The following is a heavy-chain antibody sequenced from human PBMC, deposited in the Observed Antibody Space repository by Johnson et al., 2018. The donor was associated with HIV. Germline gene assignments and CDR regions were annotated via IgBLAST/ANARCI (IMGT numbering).Heavy chain of an antibody. Sequence: VQLVESGGGLIQPGGSLRLSCAASGFTVSSNYMSWVRQAPGRGLEWVSVIYSGRSTYYADSVEGRFTISRDNSKNSLYLQMNSLRAEDTAVYFCARDRGYDAFDIWGQGTMVTVSS. D-gene: IGHD3-22*01. CDR1: GFTVSSNY. CDR2: IYSGRST. CDR3: ARDRGYDAFDI. J-gene: IGHJ3*02. V-gene: IGHV3-53*01.